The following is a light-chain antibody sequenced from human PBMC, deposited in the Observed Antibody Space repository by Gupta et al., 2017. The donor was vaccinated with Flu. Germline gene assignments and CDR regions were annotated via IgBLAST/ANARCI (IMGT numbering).Light chain of an antibody. V-gene: IGKV1-5*03. Sequence: DIQMTQSPSTLSASVGDRVTITCRASQSINNYLAWYQQIPGKAPKLLIYGASTLESGVPSRFRGSGSGTDFPLTISRLQADDSANYFLQQYNTYHIFGQGTKVEI. J-gene: IGKJ2*01. CDR2: GAS. CDR1: QSINNY. CDR3: QQYNTYHI.